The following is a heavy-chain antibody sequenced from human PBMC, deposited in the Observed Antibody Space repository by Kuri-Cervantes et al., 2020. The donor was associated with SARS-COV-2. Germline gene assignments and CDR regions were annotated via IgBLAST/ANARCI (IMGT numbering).Heavy chain of an antibody. V-gene: IGHV4-59*12. D-gene: IGHD3-22*01. CDR2: IYYSGST. CDR1: GVSISSYY. Sequence: SETLSLTCTVSGVSISSYYWSWIRQPPGKGLEWIGYIYYSGSTNYNPSLKSRVTMSVDTSKNQFSLKLSSVTAADTAVYYCAREAYYYDSSGYYTYYYYGMDVWGQGTTVTVSS. J-gene: IGHJ6*02. CDR3: AREAYYYDSSGYYTYYYYGMDV.